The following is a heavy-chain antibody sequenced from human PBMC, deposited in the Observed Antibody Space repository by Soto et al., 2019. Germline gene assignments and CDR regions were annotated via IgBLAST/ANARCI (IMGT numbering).Heavy chain of an antibody. Sequence: ASVKVSCKASGYTFTSYAMHWMRQAPGQRLEWMGWINAGNGNTKYSQKFQGRVTITRDTSASTAYMELSSLRSEDTAVYYCARDRSLYYYYYGMDVWGQGTTVTVSS. CDR2: INAGNGNT. V-gene: IGHV1-3*01. CDR1: GYTFTSYA. J-gene: IGHJ6*02. CDR3: ARDRSLYYYYYGMDV.